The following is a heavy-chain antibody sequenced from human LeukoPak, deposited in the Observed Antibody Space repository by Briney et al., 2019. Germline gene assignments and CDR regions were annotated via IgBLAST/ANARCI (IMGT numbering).Heavy chain of an antibody. CDR3: AKDYYYYGMDV. V-gene: IGHV3-9*01. CDR1: GFTFSSYA. J-gene: IGHJ6*02. Sequence: GGSLRLSCAASGFTFSSYAMSWVRQAPGKGLEWVSGISWNSGSIGYADSVKGRFTISRDNAKNSLYLQMNSLRAEDTALYYCAKDYYYYGMDVWGQGTTVTVSS. CDR2: ISWNSGSI.